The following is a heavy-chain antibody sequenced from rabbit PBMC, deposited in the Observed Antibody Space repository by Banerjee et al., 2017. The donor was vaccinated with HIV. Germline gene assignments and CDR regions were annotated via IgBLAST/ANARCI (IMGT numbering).Heavy chain of an antibody. Sequence: QSLEESGGGLVQPGASLTLTCTASGFSFSSNHYMCWVRQAPGKGLEWIACIYAGSSGSTYYASWAKGRFTISKTSSTTVTLQMTNLTAADTATYFCASLDISYVYFKLWGPGTLVTVS. D-gene: IGHD6-1*01. CDR2: IYAGSSGST. CDR3: ASLDISYVYFKL. CDR1: GFSFSSNHY. V-gene: IGHV1S40*01. J-gene: IGHJ4*01.